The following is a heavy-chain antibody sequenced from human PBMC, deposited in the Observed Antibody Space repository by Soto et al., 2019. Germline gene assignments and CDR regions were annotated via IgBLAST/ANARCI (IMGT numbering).Heavy chain of an antibody. Sequence: SVKVSCKASGGPFSSYAISWLRQAPGQGLEWMGGIIPIFGTANYAQKFQGRVTFTRDTSASTGYMELSTMNSADTAVYYCARDQSRDYDFWSGYSQGFDYWGQGTPVTVSS. J-gene: IGHJ4*02. CDR3: ARDQSRDYDFWSGYSQGFDY. D-gene: IGHD3-3*01. CDR2: IIPIFGTA. V-gene: IGHV1-69*05. CDR1: GGPFSSYA.